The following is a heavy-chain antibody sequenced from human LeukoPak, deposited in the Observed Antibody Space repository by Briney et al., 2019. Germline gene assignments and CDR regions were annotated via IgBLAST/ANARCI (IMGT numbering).Heavy chain of an antibody. D-gene: IGHD4-17*01. CDR3: ARGLMRMTTVTLDY. Sequence: SETPSPTRTVSGGSLSSSSFYWGWVRQPPGEGLEWVGSIYYSGSTYYNPSLKSRVTISVDTSKNQFSLKLSSVTAADTAVYYCARGLMRMTTVTLDYWGQGTLVTVSS. V-gene: IGHV4-39*01. J-gene: IGHJ4*02. CDR1: GGSLSSSSFY. CDR2: IYYSGST.